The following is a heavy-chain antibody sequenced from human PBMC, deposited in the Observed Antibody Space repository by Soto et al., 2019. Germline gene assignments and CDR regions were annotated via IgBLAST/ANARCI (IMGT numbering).Heavy chain of an antibody. CDR1: GYTFTSYG. CDR3: AREAGYYSSTSCYPYYYGMDV. J-gene: IGHJ6*02. D-gene: IGHD2-2*01. V-gene: IGHV1-18*01. Sequence: GASVKVSCKASGYTFTSYGISGVRQAPGQGLEWMGWISAYNGNTNYAQKLQGRVTMTTDTSTSTAYMELRSLRSDDTAVYYCAREAGYYSSTSCYPYYYGMDVWGQGTTVTVSS. CDR2: ISAYNGNT.